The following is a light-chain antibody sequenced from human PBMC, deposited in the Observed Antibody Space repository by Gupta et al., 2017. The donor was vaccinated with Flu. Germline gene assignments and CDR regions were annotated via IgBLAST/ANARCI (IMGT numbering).Light chain of an antibody. CDR3: QQYYSTPVT. Sequence: DIVMTQSPDSLAVSLGERATINCKSSQSVLYSSNDKNYLAWYQQKPGQPPKLLIYWASTRESGVPDRVSGSGSGTDFPLTISSLQAEDVAVYYCQQYYSTPVTFGPGTKVDIK. CDR2: WAS. J-gene: IGKJ3*01. CDR1: QSVLYSSNDKNY. V-gene: IGKV4-1*01.